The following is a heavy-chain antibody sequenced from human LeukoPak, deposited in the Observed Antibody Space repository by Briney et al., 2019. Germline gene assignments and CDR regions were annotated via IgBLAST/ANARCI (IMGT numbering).Heavy chain of an antibody. CDR3: AKATGANPYSNYHRWFDP. D-gene: IGHD4-11*01. J-gene: IGHJ5*02. V-gene: IGHV3-23*01. CDR1: GFTFSGYA. CDR2: ISGSGST. Sequence: PGGSLRLSCAASGFTFSGYAMAWVRQAPGKGLEWVSTISGSGSTKYADSVKGRFTLSRDDSSNMLYVQMSSLRAEDTAVYYCAKATGANPYSNYHRWFDPWGQGTLVPVSS.